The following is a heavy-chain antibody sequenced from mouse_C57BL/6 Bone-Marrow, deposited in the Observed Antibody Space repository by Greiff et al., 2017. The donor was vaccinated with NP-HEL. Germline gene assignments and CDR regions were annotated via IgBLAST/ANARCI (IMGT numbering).Heavy chain of an antibody. CDR2: IDPNSGGT. D-gene: IGHD1-1*01. Sequence: QVQLQQPGAELVKPGASVKLSCKASGYTFTSYWMHWVKQRPGRGLEWIGRIDPNSGGTKYNEKFKSKATLTVDKPSSTAYMQRSSLTSEDSAVYYCARRFTTVKGSAMDYWGQGTSVTVSS. J-gene: IGHJ4*01. CDR3: ARRFTTVKGSAMDY. CDR1: GYTFTSYW. V-gene: IGHV1-72*01.